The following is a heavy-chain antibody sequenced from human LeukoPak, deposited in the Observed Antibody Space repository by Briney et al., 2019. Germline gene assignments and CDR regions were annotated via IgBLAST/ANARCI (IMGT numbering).Heavy chain of an antibody. Sequence: GGSLRLSCAASGLTFSPYSMNWVRQAPGKGLEWVSAISGSGGSTYYADSVKGRFTISRDNSKNTLYLQMNSLRAEDTAVYYCAKSGYDFWSGYYGYWGQGTLVTVSS. CDR2: ISGSGGST. V-gene: IGHV3-23*01. D-gene: IGHD3-3*01. CDR3: AKSGYDFWSGYYGY. J-gene: IGHJ4*02. CDR1: GLTFSPYS.